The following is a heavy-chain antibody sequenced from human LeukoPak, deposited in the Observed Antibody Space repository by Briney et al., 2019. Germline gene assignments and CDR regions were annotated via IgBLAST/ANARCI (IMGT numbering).Heavy chain of an antibody. D-gene: IGHD3-10*01. V-gene: IGHV3-11*04. CDR2: ISSSGSTI. J-gene: IGHJ6*02. CDR1: GFTFSDYY. CDR3: ARDTATNYYYGSGSPYYYYYGMDV. Sequence: PGGSLRLSCAASGFTFSDYYMSWIRQAPGKGLEWVSYISSSGSTIYYADSVKGRFTISRDNAKNSLYLQMNSLRAEDTAVYYCARDTATNYYYGSGSPYYYYYGMDVWGQGTLVTVSS.